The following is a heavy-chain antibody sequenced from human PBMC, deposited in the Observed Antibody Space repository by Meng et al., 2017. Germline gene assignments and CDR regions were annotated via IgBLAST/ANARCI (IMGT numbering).Heavy chain of an antibody. J-gene: IGHJ5*02. CDR2: IYYSGST. V-gene: IGHV4-59*01. D-gene: IGHD2-2*01. CDR3: ARVPVGSSWFDP. Sequence: SETLSLTCTVSGGSISSYYWGWIRQPPGKGLEWIGYIYYSGSTNYNPSLKSRVTISVDTSKNQFSLKLSSVTAADTAVYYCARVPVGSSWFDPWGQGTLVTVSS. CDR1: GGSISSYY.